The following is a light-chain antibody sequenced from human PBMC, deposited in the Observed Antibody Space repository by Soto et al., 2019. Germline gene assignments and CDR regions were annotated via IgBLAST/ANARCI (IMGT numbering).Light chain of an antibody. V-gene: IGKV3-15*01. CDR2: GAS. CDR3: QQYNNWPPDRT. CDR1: QSVGSN. Sequence: EIVMTQSPATLSVSPGERATLSCRASQSVGSNLAWYQQKPCQAPRLLIYGASTRATGIPARFSGSGSGTEFTLTISSLQSEDFAIYFCQQYNNWPPDRTFGQGTQGEIK. J-gene: IGKJ1*01.